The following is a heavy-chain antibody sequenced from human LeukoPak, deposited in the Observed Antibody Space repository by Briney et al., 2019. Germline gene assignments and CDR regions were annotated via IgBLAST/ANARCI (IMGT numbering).Heavy chain of an antibody. V-gene: IGHV1-69*02. J-gene: IGHJ4*02. Sequence: ASVKVSCKASGGTFSSYTISWVRQAPGQGLEWMGRIIPILGIANYAQKFQGRVTITADKSTSTAYMELSSLRSEDTAVYYCARGPSLGYFDYWGQETLVTVSS. CDR3: ARGPSLGYFDY. CDR1: GGTFSSYT. CDR2: IIPILGIA.